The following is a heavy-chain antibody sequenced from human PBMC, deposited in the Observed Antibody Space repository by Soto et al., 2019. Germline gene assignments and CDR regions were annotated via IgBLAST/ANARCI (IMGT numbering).Heavy chain of an antibody. Sequence: QVQLVQSGAEVKKPGSSVKVSCKASGGTFSSYAISWVRQAPGQGLEWMGGIIPIFGTANYAQKFQGRVTITADKSPSTAYMELSSLRSEDTAVYYCARGAVIVGATKGTFDYWGQGTLATVSS. CDR1: GGTFSSYA. D-gene: IGHD1-26*01. CDR2: IIPIFGTA. V-gene: IGHV1-69*06. J-gene: IGHJ4*02. CDR3: ARGAVIVGATKGTFDY.